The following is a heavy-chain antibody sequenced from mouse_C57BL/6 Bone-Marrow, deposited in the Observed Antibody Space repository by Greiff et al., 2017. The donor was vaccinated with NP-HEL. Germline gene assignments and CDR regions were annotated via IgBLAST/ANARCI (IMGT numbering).Heavy chain of an antibody. CDR1: GYTFTSYW. Sequence: QVQLQQPGAELVRPGSSVKLSCKASGYTFTSYWMHWVKQRPIQGLEWIGNIDPSDSETHYNQKFKDKATLTVDKSSSTAYMQLSSLTSEDSAVEYCKMGGGSGYVAYWGQGTLVTVSA. CDR2: IDPSDSET. V-gene: IGHV1-52*01. CDR3: KMGGGSGYVAY. J-gene: IGHJ3*01. D-gene: IGHD3-2*02.